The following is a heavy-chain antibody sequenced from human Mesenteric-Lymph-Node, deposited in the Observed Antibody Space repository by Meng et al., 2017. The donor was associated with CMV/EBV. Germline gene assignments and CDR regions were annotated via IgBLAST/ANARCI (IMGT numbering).Heavy chain of an antibody. Sequence: GGSLRPSCAASGFSVSRNYMSWVRQAPGKGLEWVAIIYGGGETYLADSMEGRFTISRDDSRNTVDLQMNSLGVEDTAVYYCAMSTVVNVGEYWGRGTLVTVSS. D-gene: IGHD4-23*01. CDR3: AMSTVVNVGEY. CDR1: GFSVSRNY. J-gene: IGHJ4*02. V-gene: IGHV3-53*05. CDR2: IYGGGET.